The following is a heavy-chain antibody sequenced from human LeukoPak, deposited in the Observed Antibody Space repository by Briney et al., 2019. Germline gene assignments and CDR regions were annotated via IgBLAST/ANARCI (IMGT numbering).Heavy chain of an antibody. D-gene: IGHD1-26*01. CDR3: AREELSY. Sequence: GGSLRLSCAASGFTISSNYMNWVRQAPGKGLEWVSAIYGGGSPYYADSVKGRFTISRDNSKNTLYLQMDSLRAGDTAVYYCAREELSYWGQGTLVTVSS. CDR2: IYGGGSP. J-gene: IGHJ4*02. V-gene: IGHV3-66*01. CDR1: GFTISSNY.